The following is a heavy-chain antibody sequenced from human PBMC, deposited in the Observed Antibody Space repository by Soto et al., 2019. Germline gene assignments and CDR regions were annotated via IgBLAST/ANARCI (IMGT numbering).Heavy chain of an antibody. D-gene: IGHD4-17*01. CDR3: ARASVTTVVTLSSY. CDR1: GFTFSSYG. J-gene: IGHJ4*02. CDR2: IWYDGSNK. Sequence: QVQLVESGGGVVQPGRSLRLSCAASGFTFSSYGMHWVRQATGKGLEWVAVIWYDGSNKYYADSVKGRFTISRDNSKNTLYLQMNSLRAEDTAVYYCARASVTTVVTLSSYWGQGTLVTVSS. V-gene: IGHV3-33*01.